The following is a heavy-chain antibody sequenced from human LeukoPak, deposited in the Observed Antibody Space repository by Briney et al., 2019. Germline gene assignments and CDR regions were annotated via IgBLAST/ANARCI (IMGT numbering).Heavy chain of an antibody. Sequence: LRLSCAAXXXXXXXXAMSWXRXAPGXXLXXVXXXXXSGGSTYYADSVKGRFTISRDNSKNTLYLQMNSLRAEDTAVYYCAKGSTYYYGSGSPTGAFDIWGQGTMVTVSS. CDR2: XXXSGGST. D-gene: IGHD3-10*01. CDR3: AKGSTYYYGSGSPTGAFDI. CDR1: XXXXXXXA. V-gene: IGHV3-23*01. J-gene: IGHJ3*02.